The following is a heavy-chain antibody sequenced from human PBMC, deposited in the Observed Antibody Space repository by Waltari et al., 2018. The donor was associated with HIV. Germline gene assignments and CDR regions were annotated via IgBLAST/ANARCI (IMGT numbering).Heavy chain of an antibody. CDR1: EYSITRGYY. Sequence: QVQLQESGPGLVRPSETLSLTCSVSEYSITRGYYWGWILQSPGRGLEWIGRISHTSTTISSPSLKSRITRFRNTSKNQFFLKLSSATADDTAVYYCASTYYDLLDGWYFDFWGQGRLVTVSS. D-gene: IGHD3-3*01. V-gene: IGHV4-38-2*02. CDR3: ASTYYDLLDGWYFDF. CDR2: ISHTSTT. J-gene: IGHJ4*02.